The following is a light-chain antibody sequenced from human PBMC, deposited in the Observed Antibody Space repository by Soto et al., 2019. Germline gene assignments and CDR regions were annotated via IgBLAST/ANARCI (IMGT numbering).Light chain of an antibody. CDR2: VVT. CDR1: SSDVGGYNY. CDR3: FSHRSGDSHV. Sequence: QSALTQPASVSGSPGQSITISCTGTSSDVGGYNYVSWYQQYPGKAPKLMIYVVTNRRSGVSNRFSGSKTGNTASLTISGLQAEDEAYYYCFSHRSGDSHVFGTGTKLTVL. J-gene: IGLJ1*01. V-gene: IGLV2-14*01.